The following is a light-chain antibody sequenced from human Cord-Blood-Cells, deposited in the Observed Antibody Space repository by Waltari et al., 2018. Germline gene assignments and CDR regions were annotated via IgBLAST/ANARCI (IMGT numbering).Light chain of an antibody. CDR2: EVS. J-gene: IGLJ1*01. Sequence: QSALTQPASVSGSPGQSITISCPGTRSDVGGYNYVCWYQQHPGKAPKLMIYEVSNRPSGVSNRFSDSKSGNTASLTISGLQAEDEADYYCSSYTSSSTYVFGTGTKVTVL. CDR3: SSYTSSSTYV. V-gene: IGLV2-14*01. CDR1: RSDVGGYNY.